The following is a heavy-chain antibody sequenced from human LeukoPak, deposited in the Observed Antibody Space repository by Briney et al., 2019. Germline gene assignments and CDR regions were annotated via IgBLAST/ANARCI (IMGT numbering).Heavy chain of an antibody. V-gene: IGHV1-69*05. CDR1: GGTFTSYA. D-gene: IGHD6-13*01. Sequence: SSGKVSCKAAGGTFTSYAISWVRQAPGQGLGWMGRIIPIFGTANYAQQFQGRVTITTDESTSTAYMELTSLRSEDTAVYYCARDRYSSSWYAWFDPWGQGTLVTVSS. CDR2: IIPIFGTA. J-gene: IGHJ5*02. CDR3: ARDRYSSSWYAWFDP.